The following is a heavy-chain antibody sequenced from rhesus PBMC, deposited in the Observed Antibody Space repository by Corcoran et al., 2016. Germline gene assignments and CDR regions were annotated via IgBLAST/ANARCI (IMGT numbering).Heavy chain of an antibody. D-gene: IGHD2-21*01. CDR1: GFTFSDYY. CDR2: ISNGGGST. J-gene: IGHJ4*01. CDR3: ARAVCTGSGCYGDH. Sequence: EVQLVESGGGLVQPGGSLRLSCAASGFTFSDYYMHWVRQASGKGLEWVSRISNGGGSTWYPDSVKGRFTISRENAKNTLYLQMDSLRAEDTALYYCARAVCTGSGCYGDHWGQGVLVTVSS. V-gene: IGHV3-59*01.